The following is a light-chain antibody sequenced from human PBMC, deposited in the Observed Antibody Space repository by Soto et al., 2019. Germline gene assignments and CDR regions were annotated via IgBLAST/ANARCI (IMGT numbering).Light chain of an antibody. Sequence: EIQMTQSPSTLSASVGDIVTITCRASQSFSDWLAWYQQKTGELPKLLIYKASTLETGVPSRFSGGGSETDFTLTISSRQPDDFATYYCQQYRTLASFGQGTKVEIK. CDR2: KAS. J-gene: IGKJ1*01. CDR3: QQYRTLAS. V-gene: IGKV1-5*03. CDR1: QSFSDW.